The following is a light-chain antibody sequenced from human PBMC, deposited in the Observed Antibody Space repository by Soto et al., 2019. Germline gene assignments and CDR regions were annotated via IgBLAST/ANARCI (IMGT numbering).Light chain of an antibody. J-gene: IGKJ5*01. CDR2: GPS. CDR3: QQYGSF. Sequence: LSEALGARRITPKERATLSCRASQSITSNYLAWYQQKPGQAPRLLIYGPSSRAIGIPHRFSGSGSGTEFTLTISSLRSEDFAVYYCQQYGSFFGQGTRLEIK. CDR1: QSITSNY. V-gene: IGKV3-20*01.